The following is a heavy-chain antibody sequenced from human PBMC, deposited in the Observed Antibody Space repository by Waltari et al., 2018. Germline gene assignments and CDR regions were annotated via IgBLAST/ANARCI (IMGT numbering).Heavy chain of an antibody. J-gene: IGHJ4*02. Sequence: EVQLLESGGGLVQPGGSLRLSCAASGFTFSSYAMSWVRQAPGKGVEWVSAISGSGGSTYYADSVKGRFTISRDNSKNTLYLQMNSLRAEDTAVYYCAKNYGSGSVYFDYWGQGTLVTVSS. CDR2: ISGSGGST. V-gene: IGHV3-23*01. CDR1: GFTFSSYA. CDR3: AKNYGSGSVYFDY. D-gene: IGHD3-10*01.